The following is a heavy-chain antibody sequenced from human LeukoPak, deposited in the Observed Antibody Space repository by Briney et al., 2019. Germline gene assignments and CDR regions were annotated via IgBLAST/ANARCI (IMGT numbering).Heavy chain of an antibody. CDR1: GYTFTSYG. D-gene: IGHD4-11*01. V-gene: IGHV1-18*01. CDR2: ISAYNGNT. Sequence: GASVKVSCKASGYTFTSYGISWVRQAPGQGLEWMGWISAYNGNTNYAQKLQGRVTMTTDTSTSTAYMELRSLRSDDTAVYYCASATVTTVTNYYYGMDVWGQGTTVTVSS. CDR3: ASATVTTVTNYYYGMDV. J-gene: IGHJ6*02.